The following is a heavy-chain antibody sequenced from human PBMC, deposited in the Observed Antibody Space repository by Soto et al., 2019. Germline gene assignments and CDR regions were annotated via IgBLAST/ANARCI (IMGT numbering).Heavy chain of an antibody. V-gene: IGHV3-11*01. D-gene: IGHD5-18*01. CDR2: ISSSGSTI. CDR3: ARDQERGYSYAYEGPDYGMDV. Sequence: GGSLRLSCAAFGFTFSDYYMSWIRQAPGKGLKWVSYISSSGSTIYYADSVKGRFTISRDNAKNSLYLQMNSLRAEDTAVYYCARDQERGYSYAYEGPDYGMDVWGQGTTVTVSS. CDR1: GFTFSDYY. J-gene: IGHJ6*02.